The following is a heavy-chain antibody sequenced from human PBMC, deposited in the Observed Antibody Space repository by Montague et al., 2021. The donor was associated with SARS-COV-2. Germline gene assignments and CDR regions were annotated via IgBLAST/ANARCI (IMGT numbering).Heavy chain of an antibody. CDR1: GGSISSYY. J-gene: IGHJ4*02. D-gene: IGHD3-3*01. CDR2: IYYSGST. CDR3: ARARITMFGVVTWSAYFDY. V-gene: IGHV4-59*01. Sequence: SETLSLTCTVSGGSISSYYWSWIRQPPGKGLEWIGYIYYSGSTNYNPSLQSRVTISVDTSKNQFSLKLSSVTAADTAVYFCARARITMFGVVTWSAYFDYWGQGTLVTVSS.